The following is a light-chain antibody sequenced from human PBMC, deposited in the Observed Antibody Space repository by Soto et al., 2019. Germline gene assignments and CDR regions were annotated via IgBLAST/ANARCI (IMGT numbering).Light chain of an antibody. V-gene: IGKV3-11*01. CDR1: QSVSSY. J-gene: IGKJ3*01. CDR3: QQPRRGFT. CDR2: DAS. Sequence: EIVLTQSPATLSLSPGERATLSCRASQSVSSYLAWYQQKPGQAPRLLIYDASNRATGIPARFSGSGSGTDFTLPIRSLEPEDLAVYYCQQPRRGFTFGPGTKVDIK.